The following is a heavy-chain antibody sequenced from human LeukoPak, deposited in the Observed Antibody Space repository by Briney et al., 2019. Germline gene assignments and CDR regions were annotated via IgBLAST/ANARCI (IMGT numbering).Heavy chain of an antibody. D-gene: IGHD2-15*01. CDR2: MKANSGDR. J-gene: IGHJ1*01. Sequence: VASVKVSCKASGYSFTDFYMHWVRQAPGQGLEWMGWMKANSGDRGYPEKFRGRVTMTRDTSVSTAYMELNSLRFEDTAVYYCARGNCSGHACYTADFLQHWGQGTLITVSS. V-gene: IGHV1-8*02. CDR1: GYSFTDFY. CDR3: ARGNCSGHACYTADFLQH.